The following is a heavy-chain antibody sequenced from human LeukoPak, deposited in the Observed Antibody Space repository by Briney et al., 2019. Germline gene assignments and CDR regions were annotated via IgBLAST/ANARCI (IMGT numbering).Heavy chain of an antibody. CDR1: GGSISSYY. CDR3: AREELLTGTGFDP. J-gene: IGHJ5*02. D-gene: IGHD1-20*01. CDR2: IYYSGST. V-gene: IGHV4-59*01. Sequence: PSETLSLTCTVAGGSISSYYWSWIRQPPGKGLEWIRYIYYSGSTNYTPSLKSRVTISVDTSKNQFSLKLSSVTAADTAVYYCAREELLTGTGFDPWGQGTLVTVSS.